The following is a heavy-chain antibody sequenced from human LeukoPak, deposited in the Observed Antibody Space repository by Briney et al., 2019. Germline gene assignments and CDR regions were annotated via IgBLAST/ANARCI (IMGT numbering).Heavy chain of an antibody. Sequence: PGGSLRLSCAASGFTFSSYGMHWVRQAPGKGLEWVAFIRYDGSNTYYADSVKGRFTISRDNSKNTLYLQMNSLRAEDTAVYYCAKDNSPTRYYDSSGYLGYWGQGTLVTVSS. CDR1: GFTFSSYG. D-gene: IGHD3-22*01. J-gene: IGHJ4*02. CDR3: AKDNSPTRYYDSSGYLGY. V-gene: IGHV3-30*02. CDR2: IRYDGSNT.